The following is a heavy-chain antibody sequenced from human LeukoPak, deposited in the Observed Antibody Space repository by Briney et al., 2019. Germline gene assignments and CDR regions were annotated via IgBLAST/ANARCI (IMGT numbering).Heavy chain of an antibody. CDR2: IKQDGSEK. D-gene: IGHD3-16*02. Sequence: PGGSLRLSCAASGFTFGDYWMSWVRQAPGKGLEWVANIKQDGSEKYYVDSVRGRFTISRDNAKNSLYLQMNSLRAEDTAVYYCARDGVITFGGVIVADYWGQGTLVTVSS. CDR1: GFTFGDYW. J-gene: IGHJ4*02. V-gene: IGHV3-7*01. CDR3: ARDGVITFGGVIVADY.